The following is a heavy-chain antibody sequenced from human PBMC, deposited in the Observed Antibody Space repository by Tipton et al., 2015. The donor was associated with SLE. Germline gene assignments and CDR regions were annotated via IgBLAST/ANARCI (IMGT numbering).Heavy chain of an antibody. CDR2: ISSSSSYI. J-gene: IGHJ4*02. D-gene: IGHD6-13*01. V-gene: IGHV3-21*01. CDR3: ARDRRRAAAGVPFDY. Sequence: SLRLSCAASGFTFSSYSMNWVRQAPGKGLEWVSSISSSSSYIYYADSVKGRFTISRDNAKNSLYLQMNSLRAEDTAVYYCARDRRRAAAGVPFDYWGQGTLVTVSS. CDR1: GFTFSSYS.